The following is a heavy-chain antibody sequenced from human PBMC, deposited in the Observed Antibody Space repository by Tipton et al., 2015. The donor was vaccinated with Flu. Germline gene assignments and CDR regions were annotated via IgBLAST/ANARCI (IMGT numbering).Heavy chain of an antibody. CDR2: TYYTGNA. J-gene: IGHJ4*02. CDR1: GGAISNSAYY. CDR3: ARVSRRTFRYIGYFDS. D-gene: IGHD1-1*01. Sequence: TLSLTCSVSGGAISNSAYYWAWVRQPPGKGLEWIGCTYYTGNAYYNPSLKSRVTISADPSNNQFSLKLTSMTAADTALYYCARVSRRTFRYIGYFDSWGQGTLVTVSS. V-gene: IGHV4-39*07.